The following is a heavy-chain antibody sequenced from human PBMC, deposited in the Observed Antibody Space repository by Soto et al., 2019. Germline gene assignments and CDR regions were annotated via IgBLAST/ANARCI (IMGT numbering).Heavy chain of an antibody. Sequence: GGSLRLSCAASGFTFSTHAMHWVRQAPGKGLECVAIVSFDGSNKYYADSVKGRFTISRDNSKNTLYLQMSGLTPEDTAVYYCARDQTGIATTGGGRIDHWGQGTLVTVSS. CDR3: ARDQTGIATTGGGRIDH. V-gene: IGHV3-30-3*01. CDR2: VSFDGSNK. J-gene: IGHJ4*02. CDR1: GFTFSTHA. D-gene: IGHD6-13*01.